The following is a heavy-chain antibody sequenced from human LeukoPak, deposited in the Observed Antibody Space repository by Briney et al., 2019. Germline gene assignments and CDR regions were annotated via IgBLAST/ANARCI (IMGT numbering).Heavy chain of an antibody. Sequence: GGSLRLSCAASGFTFSSYGMNWVRQAPGKGLEWVSAISGSGGSTYYADSVKGRFTISRDNSKNTLYLQMNSLRAEDTAVYYCAKKSSGILWFGEPNWFDPWGQGTLVTVSS. D-gene: IGHD3-10*01. CDR2: ISGSGGST. CDR1: GFTFSSYG. CDR3: AKKSSGILWFGEPNWFDP. J-gene: IGHJ5*02. V-gene: IGHV3-23*01.